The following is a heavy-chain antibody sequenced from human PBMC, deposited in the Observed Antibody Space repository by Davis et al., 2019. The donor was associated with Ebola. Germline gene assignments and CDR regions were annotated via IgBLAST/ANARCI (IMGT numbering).Heavy chain of an antibody. CDR1: VLSFSSYW. CDR3: VRDVPRAHLDY. Sequence: PGGSLRLSCVASVLSFSSYWFHWVRQAPGKGLMWVSRITTDGSDTAYADSVRGRFTISRDNAKNSLYLQMNSLGAEDTAVYYCVRDVPRAHLDYWGQGLRVTVSS. V-gene: IGHV3-74*01. CDR2: ITTDGSDT. D-gene: IGHD2-2*01. J-gene: IGHJ4*02.